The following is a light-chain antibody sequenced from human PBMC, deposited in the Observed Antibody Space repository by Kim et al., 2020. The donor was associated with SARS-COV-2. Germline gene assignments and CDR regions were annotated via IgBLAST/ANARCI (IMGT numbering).Light chain of an antibody. CDR1: QDISNS. CDR2: CAS. CDR3: QQYNSYPYS. J-gene: IGKJ2*03. V-gene: IGKV1-16*02. Sequence: SAAVGDRVTITCRASQDISNSLAWFQPKPGKAPKSLIYCASSLQSGVPSKFSGSGSGTDFTLTISSLQPEDFATYYCQQYNSYPYSFGQGTKLEI.